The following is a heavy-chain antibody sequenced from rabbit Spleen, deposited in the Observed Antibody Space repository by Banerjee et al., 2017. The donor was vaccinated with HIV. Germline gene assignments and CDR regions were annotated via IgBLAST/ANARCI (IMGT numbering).Heavy chain of an antibody. J-gene: IGHJ4*01. D-gene: IGHD1-1*01. CDR2: IDAGSSSGFT. V-gene: IGHV1S40*01. CDR3: ARDLDGVIGWNFGW. Sequence: VESGGDLVKPGASLTLTCTASGVSFSISSYMCWVRQAPGKGLEWIACIDAGSSSGFTYSATWAKGRFTCSKTSSTTVTLQMTSLTVADTATYFCARDLDGVIGWNFGWWGPGTLVTVS. CDR1: GVSFSISSY.